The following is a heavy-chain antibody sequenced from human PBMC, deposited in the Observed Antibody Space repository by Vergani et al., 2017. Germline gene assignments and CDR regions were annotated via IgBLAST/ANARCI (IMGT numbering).Heavy chain of an antibody. Sequence: VQLLESGGGLVQPGGSLRLSCAASGFTFSSYGMHWVRQAPGKGLEWVAVISYDGSNKYYADSVKGRFTISRDNSKNTLYLQMNSLRAEDTAVYYCARKGTMVRGVMEELWFDPWGQGTLVTVAS. CDR2: ISYDGSNK. CDR3: ARKGTMVRGVMEELWFDP. V-gene: IGHV3-30*03. D-gene: IGHD3-10*01. J-gene: IGHJ5*02. CDR1: GFTFSSYG.